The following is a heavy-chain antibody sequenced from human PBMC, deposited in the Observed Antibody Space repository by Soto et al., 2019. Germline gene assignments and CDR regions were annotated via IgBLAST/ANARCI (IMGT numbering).Heavy chain of an antibody. CDR2: IYYSGST. CDR3: ARDRAIMITFGGVIDTDYYYYGMDV. CDR1: GGSISSSSYY. J-gene: IGHJ6*02. Sequence: PSETLSLTCTVSGGSISSSSYYWGWIRQPPGKGLEWIGSIYYSGSTYYNPSLKSRVTKSVDTSKNQFSLKLSSVTAADTAVYYCARDRAIMITFGGVIDTDYYYYGMDVWGQGTTVTVSS. V-gene: IGHV4-39*07. D-gene: IGHD3-16*02.